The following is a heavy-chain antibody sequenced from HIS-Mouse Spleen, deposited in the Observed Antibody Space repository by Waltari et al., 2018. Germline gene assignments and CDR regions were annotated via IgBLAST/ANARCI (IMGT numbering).Heavy chain of an antibody. D-gene: IGHD6-13*01. Sequence: QLQLQESGPGLVKPSETLSLTCPVSGGSISSSIDYWGWIRTPPGKGLEWIGSIYYSGSTYYNPSLKSRVTISVDTSKNQFSLKLSSVTAADTAVYYCAREIPYSSSWYDWYFDLWGRGTLVTVSS. CDR2: IYYSGST. V-gene: IGHV4-39*07. J-gene: IGHJ2*01. CDR3: AREIPYSSSWYDWYFDL. CDR1: GGSISSSIDY.